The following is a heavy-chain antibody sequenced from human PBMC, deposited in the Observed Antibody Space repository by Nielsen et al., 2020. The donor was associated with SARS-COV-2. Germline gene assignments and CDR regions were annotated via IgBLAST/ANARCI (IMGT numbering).Heavy chain of an antibody. J-gene: IGHJ6*02. V-gene: IGHV3-30-3*01. D-gene: IGHD5-18*01. CDR1: GFSFNIYA. CDR3: ARPDTAIENYYYYGLDV. CDR2: ISYDGSNK. Sequence: GESLKISCAASGFSFNIYAMHWVRQAPGKGLEWVAVISYDGSNKYYADSEKGRFTISRDNSKNTLYLQMNSLRVEDTAVYYCARPDTAIENYYYYGLDVWGQGTTVTVSS.